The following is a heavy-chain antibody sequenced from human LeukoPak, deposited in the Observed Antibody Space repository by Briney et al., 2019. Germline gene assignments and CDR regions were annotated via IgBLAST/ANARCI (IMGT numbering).Heavy chain of an antibody. D-gene: IGHD3-3*01. CDR2: ISSSSSYI. CDR1: GFTFSSYT. Sequence: GALRLSCAASGFTFSSYTMNWVRQAPGKGLEWVSSISSSSSYIYYADSVKGRFTISRDNAKNSLYLQMNSLRAEDTAVYYCARAGDFWSGFSGGAFDIWGQGTKVTVSS. CDR3: ARAGDFWSGFSGGAFDI. J-gene: IGHJ3*02. V-gene: IGHV3-21*01.